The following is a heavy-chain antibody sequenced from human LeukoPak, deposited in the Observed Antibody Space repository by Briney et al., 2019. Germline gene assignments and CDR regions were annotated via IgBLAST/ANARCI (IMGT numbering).Heavy chain of an antibody. Sequence: ASVKVSCKASGYTFTRYGICWVRQAPGQGLEWMGWISAYNGNTNYAQKLQGRVTMTTDTSTNTAYMELRSLRSDDTAVYYCARSYTAIVTGGYYYYGMDVWGQGTTVTVSS. J-gene: IGHJ6*02. CDR3: ARSYTAIVTGGYYYYGMDV. CDR1: GYTFTRYG. CDR2: ISAYNGNT. V-gene: IGHV1-18*01. D-gene: IGHD5-18*01.